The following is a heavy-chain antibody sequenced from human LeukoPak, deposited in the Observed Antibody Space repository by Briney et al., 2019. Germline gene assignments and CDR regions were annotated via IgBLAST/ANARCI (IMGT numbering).Heavy chain of an antibody. V-gene: IGHV1-69*13. Sequence: GASVKVSCKASGGTFSSYAISWVRQAPGQGLEWMGEIIPIFGTANYAQKFQGRVTITADESTSTAYMELSSLRSEDTAVYYCARGDLRGYSYGYYYGMDVWGQGTTVTVSS. CDR3: ARGDLRGYSYGYYYGMDV. D-gene: IGHD5-18*01. CDR1: GGTFSSYA. J-gene: IGHJ6*02. CDR2: IIPIFGTA.